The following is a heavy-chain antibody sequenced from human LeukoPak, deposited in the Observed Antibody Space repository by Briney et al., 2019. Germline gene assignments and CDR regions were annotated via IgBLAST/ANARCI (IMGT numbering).Heavy chain of an antibody. D-gene: IGHD2-8*01. CDR1: GFTFSLYA. CDR2: IRSDGSSK. CDR3: AKGLNGYLDY. V-gene: IGHV3-30*02. J-gene: IGHJ4*02. Sequence: GGSLRLSCAASGFTFSLYAMHWVRQSPGKGLEWVAFIRSDGSSKHYADSVKGRFTISRDNSYSTLYVQMNSLRAEDTAVYYCAKGLNGYLDYWGQGTLVTVSS.